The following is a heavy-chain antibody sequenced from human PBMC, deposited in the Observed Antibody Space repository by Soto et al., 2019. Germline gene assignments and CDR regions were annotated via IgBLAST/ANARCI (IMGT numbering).Heavy chain of an antibody. CDR3: ARDDNCNYRDY. Sequence: EVQLVESGGGFVQPGGSLRLSGAASGFTCSSYWMSWFRQAPGKGLEWVANIQQDGSETYYVDSVKGRFTISRDNAKNSLYLQMNSLRAEDTAVYDCARDDNCNYRDYWGQATLVTVAA. CDR1: GFTCSSYW. J-gene: IGHJ4*02. V-gene: IGHV3-7*01. D-gene: IGHD1-20*01. CDR2: IQQDGSET.